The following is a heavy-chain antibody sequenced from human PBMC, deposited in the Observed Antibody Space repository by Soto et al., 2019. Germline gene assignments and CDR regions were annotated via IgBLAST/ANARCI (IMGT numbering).Heavy chain of an antibody. CDR3: AKHLGFSYSYYFDY. CDR2: ISGSGGST. D-gene: IGHD2-15*01. Sequence: PGGSLRLSCAASGFTFSSYAMSWVRQAPGKGLEWVSAISGSGGSTYYADSVKGRFTISRDNSKNTLYLQMNSLRAEGTAVYYCAKHLGFSYSYYFDYWGQGTLVTVSS. V-gene: IGHV3-23*01. J-gene: IGHJ4*02. CDR1: GFTFSSYA.